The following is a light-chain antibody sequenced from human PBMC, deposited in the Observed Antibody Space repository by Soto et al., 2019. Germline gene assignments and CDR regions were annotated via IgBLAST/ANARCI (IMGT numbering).Light chain of an antibody. CDR1: QRVTRY. CDR3: QQRSNWPPWT. CDR2: VAF. J-gene: IGKJ1*01. V-gene: IGKV3-11*01. Sequence: VLTQSPATLSLSPGERATLSCRPIQRVTRYLAWYQHKPGQAPSLLIYVAFNRATGVPARFTGSGSGTDFTLTISSLEPEDSAVYYCQQRSNWPPWTFGQGTKVEIK.